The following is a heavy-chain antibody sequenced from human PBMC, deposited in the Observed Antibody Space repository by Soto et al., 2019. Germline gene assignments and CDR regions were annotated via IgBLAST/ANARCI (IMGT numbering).Heavy chain of an antibody. Sequence: QVQLVESGGGVVQPGRSLRLSCAASGFTVSSYAMHWVRQAPGKGLEWVAVISYDGSNKYYADSVKGRFTISRDNSKNTLYLQMNSLRAEATAVYYCARSKHYYGSGSDNWFDPWGQGNLVTVSS. CDR3: ARSKHYYGSGSDNWFDP. CDR1: GFTVSSYA. CDR2: ISYDGSNK. J-gene: IGHJ5*02. D-gene: IGHD3-10*01. V-gene: IGHV3-30-3*01.